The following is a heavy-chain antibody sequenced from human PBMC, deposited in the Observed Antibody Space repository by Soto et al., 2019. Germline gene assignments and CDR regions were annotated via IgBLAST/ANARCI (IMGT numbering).Heavy chain of an antibody. D-gene: IGHD4-17*01. J-gene: IGHJ4*02. CDR3: ARFLRSPTVISYYFDY. CDR2: IYYSGST. CDR1: GGSISSYY. Sequence: SETLSLTCTVSGGSISSYYWSWIRQPPGKGLEWIGYIYYSGSTNYNPSLKSRVTISVDTSKNQFSLKLSSVTAADTAVYYCARFLRSPTVISYYFDYWGQGTLVTVSS. V-gene: IGHV4-59*01.